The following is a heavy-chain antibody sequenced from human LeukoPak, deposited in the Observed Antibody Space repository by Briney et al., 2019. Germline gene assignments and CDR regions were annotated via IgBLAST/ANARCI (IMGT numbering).Heavy chain of an antibody. CDR3: GGEADGGHHDY. Sequence: ASVKVSCKASGYTFINYYMHWVRQAPGQGLEWMGIINPSGGTTSYAQKFRGRVTMTSDTSTSTVYMDLTSLRSDDTAVYYCGGEADGGHHDYWGQGTLVTVSS. V-gene: IGHV1-46*01. CDR2: INPSGGTT. J-gene: IGHJ4*02. CDR1: GYTFINYY. D-gene: IGHD2-15*01.